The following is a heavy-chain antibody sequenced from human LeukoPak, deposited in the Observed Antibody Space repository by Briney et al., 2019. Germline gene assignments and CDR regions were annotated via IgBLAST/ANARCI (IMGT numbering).Heavy chain of an antibody. CDR1: GGSFSGYY. V-gene: IGHV4-34*09. Sequence: SETLSLTCAVYGGSFSGYYWSWIRQPPGKGLEWIGEINHSGSTNYNPSLKSRVTISVDTSKNQFSLKLSSVTAADTAVYYCARDMGSGRRSWFDPWGQGTLVTVSS. J-gene: IGHJ5*02. D-gene: IGHD3-10*01. CDR2: INHSGST. CDR3: ARDMGSGRRSWFDP.